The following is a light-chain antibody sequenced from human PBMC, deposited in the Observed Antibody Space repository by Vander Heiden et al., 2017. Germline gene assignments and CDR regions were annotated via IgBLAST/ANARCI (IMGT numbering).Light chain of an antibody. V-gene: IGKV3-15*01. Sequence: EIVMTQSPATLSVSPGERDTLSCRASHSVSSNLAWYQQKPGQAPRLLIYGASTRATGIPARFSGSGSGTEFTLTISSLQSEDFAVYFCQQYNDWPPYTFGQGTKLDI. CDR2: GAS. CDR3: QQYNDWPPYT. CDR1: HSVSSN. J-gene: IGKJ2*01.